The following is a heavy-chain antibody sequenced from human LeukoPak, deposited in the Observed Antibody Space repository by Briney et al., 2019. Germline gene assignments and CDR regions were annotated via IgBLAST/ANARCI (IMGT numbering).Heavy chain of an antibody. Sequence: PGGSLRLSCAASVFTFSDYAMHWVRQSPGKGLGWVAVISYDGSNKYYADSVKGRFTISRDNSKNTLYLQMNSLRDEDTAVYYCARVPPYSGTYSLFDCWGQGTLVTVSS. V-gene: IGHV3-30-3*01. D-gene: IGHD1-26*01. CDR1: VFTFSDYA. J-gene: IGHJ4*02. CDR2: ISYDGSNK. CDR3: ARVPPYSGTYSLFDC.